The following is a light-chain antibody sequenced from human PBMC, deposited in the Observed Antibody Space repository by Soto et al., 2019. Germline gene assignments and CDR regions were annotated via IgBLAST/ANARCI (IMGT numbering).Light chain of an antibody. Sequence: IQMTQSPSTLSASVGDRITITCRASQSVSSWLAWYQQNPGRVPKRLIYDASTLESGVPSTFGGSASGTEFTLTINSLQPEDFATYFCQQYNSFPYTFGQGTKVDIK. CDR2: DAS. CDR3: QQYNSFPYT. V-gene: IGKV1-5*01. J-gene: IGKJ2*01. CDR1: QSVSSW.